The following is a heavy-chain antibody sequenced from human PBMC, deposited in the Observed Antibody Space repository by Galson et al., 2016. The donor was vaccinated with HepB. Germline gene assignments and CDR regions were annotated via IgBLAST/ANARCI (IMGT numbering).Heavy chain of an antibody. CDR3: ARAPHSYDFWSGYYGAYGMDV. CDR1: GGSVTSGSYY. D-gene: IGHD3-3*01. Sequence: ETLSLTCTVSGGSVTSGSYYWSWIRQPPGKGLEWIGYIYYSGSTNYNPSLKSRVTITVDTSKNHFSLRLSSVTAADTAVYYCARAPHSYDFWSGYYGAYGMDVWGQGTTVTVSS. J-gene: IGHJ6*02. V-gene: IGHV4-61*03. CDR2: IYYSGST.